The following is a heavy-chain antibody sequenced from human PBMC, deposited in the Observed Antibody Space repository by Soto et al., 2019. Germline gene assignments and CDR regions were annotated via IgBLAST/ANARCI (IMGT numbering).Heavy chain of an antibody. CDR1: GYTFSDYY. Sequence: VQLVESGGDLVKPGGSLRLSCAASGYTFSDYYMSWIRQAPGKGLEWISYIDTSGTKIYYADSVKGRFTITRDHAKNSLYLEMNSLRDEDTAVYYCASHYDMWSGYLSPVDYWGQGTLVTVSS. CDR3: ASHYDMWSGYLSPVDY. J-gene: IGHJ4*02. D-gene: IGHD3-3*01. V-gene: IGHV3-11*01. CDR2: IDTSGTKI.